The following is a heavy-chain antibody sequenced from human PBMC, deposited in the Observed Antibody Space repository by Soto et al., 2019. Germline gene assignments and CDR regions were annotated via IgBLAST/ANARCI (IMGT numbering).Heavy chain of an antibody. D-gene: IGHD2-15*01. V-gene: IGHV1-18*01. CDR3: ARLQTHHFSGSFDY. CDR1: GYTFTSYG. CDR2: ISAYNGNT. Sequence: GASVKVSCKASGYTFTSYGISWVRQAPGQGLEWMGWISAYNGNTNYAQKLQGRVTMTTDTSTSTAYMELRSLRSDDTAVYYCARLQTHHFSGSFDYWGQGTLVTVSS. J-gene: IGHJ4*02.